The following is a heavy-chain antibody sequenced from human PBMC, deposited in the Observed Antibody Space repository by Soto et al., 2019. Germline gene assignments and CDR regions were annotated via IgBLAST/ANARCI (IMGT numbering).Heavy chain of an antibody. CDR3: AREGVPSNWFDP. CDR2: IYYSGST. Sequence: SETLSLTCTVSGGSISSYYWSWIRQPPGKGLEWIGYIYYSGSTNYNPSLKSRVTISVDTSKNQFSLKLSSVTAADTAVYYCAREGVPSNWFDPWGQGTLVTVSS. V-gene: IGHV4-59*01. J-gene: IGHJ5*02. CDR1: GGSISSYY. D-gene: IGHD2-2*01.